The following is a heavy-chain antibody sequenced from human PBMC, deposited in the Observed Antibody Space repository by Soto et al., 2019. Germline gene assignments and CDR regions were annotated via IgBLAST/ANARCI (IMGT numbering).Heavy chain of an antibody. CDR3: ARGSSGYISSWYYFDS. J-gene: IGHJ4*02. D-gene: IGHD6-13*01. CDR2: ISGIGGST. V-gene: IGHV3-23*01. CDR1: GFTFTDYA. Sequence: LRLSCAASGFTFTDYALSWVRQAPGKGLEWVATISGIGGSTYLADSVKGRLSISRDNSKNTVSLLMNSLRAEDTAVYFCARGSSGYISSWYYFDSWAGEPWSPSPQ.